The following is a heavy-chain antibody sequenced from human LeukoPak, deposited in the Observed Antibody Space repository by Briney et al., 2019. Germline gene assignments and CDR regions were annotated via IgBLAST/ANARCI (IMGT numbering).Heavy chain of an antibody. D-gene: IGHD6-13*01. Sequence: SGPTLVRPTQTLTLTCTFSGFSLTTSGVGVGWIRQPPGKAPECLSIIYWDDDKDHSPSLKRRLTITKDTSKNRVVLTMTNMDPVDTATYYCAHRGSSLGAFDIWGQGTMVTVSS. CDR2: IYWDDDK. CDR3: AHRGSSLGAFDI. J-gene: IGHJ3*02. CDR1: GFSLTTSGVG. V-gene: IGHV2-5*02.